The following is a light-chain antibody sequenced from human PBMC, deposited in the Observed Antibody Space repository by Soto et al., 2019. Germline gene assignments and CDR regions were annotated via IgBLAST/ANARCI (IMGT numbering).Light chain of an antibody. CDR2: GAS. CDR3: QQDGSSPRT. V-gene: IGKV3-20*01. J-gene: IGKJ1*01. CDR1: QSVSSSY. Sequence: EIVLTQSPGTLSLSPGERATLSCRASQSVSSSYLAWYQQKPGQAPRLLIYGASSRATGSPDRFSGSGSGTDFTLTISRLEPEDVAVYYCQQDGSSPRTFGQGTKVEIK.